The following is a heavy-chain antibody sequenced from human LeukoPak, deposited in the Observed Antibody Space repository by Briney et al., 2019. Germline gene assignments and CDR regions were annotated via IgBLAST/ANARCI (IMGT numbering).Heavy chain of an antibody. D-gene: IGHD2-2*01. V-gene: IGHV3-11*01. CDR2: ISSSGSTI. CDR3: ARYQGSVVPAAFDY. J-gene: IGHJ4*02. Sequence: NPGGSLGLSCAASGFTFSDYYMSWIRQAPGKGLEWVSYISSSGSTIYYADSVKGRFTISRDNAKNSLYLQMNSLRAEDTAVYYCARYQGSVVPAAFDYWGQGTLVTVSS. CDR1: GFTFSDYY.